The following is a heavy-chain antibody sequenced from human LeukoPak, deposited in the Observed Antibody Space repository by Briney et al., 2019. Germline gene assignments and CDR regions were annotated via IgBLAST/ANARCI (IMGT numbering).Heavy chain of an antibody. V-gene: IGHV3-23*01. CDR1: GFTFSSTT. D-gene: IGHD6-13*01. CDR2: ITAIDGRT. J-gene: IGHJ4*02. CDR3: TKDRRGPAAGTWYFDS. Sequence: GGSLRLPCVASGFTFSSTTMGWVRQAPGRGLEWVSSITAIDGRTYYADSVRGRFTISRDNSKNTVYLQLNSLRAGDTAIYYCTKDRRGPAAGTWYFDSWGQGTLVTVSS.